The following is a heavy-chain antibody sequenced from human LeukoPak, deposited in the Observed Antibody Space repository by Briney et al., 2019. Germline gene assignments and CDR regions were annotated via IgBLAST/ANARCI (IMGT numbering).Heavy chain of an antibody. D-gene: IGHD3-22*01. CDR3: ARDRYYYDSSGYYLFDY. J-gene: IGHJ4*02. Sequence: ASETLSLTCTVSGGSISSYYWSWIRQPPGKGLEWIGYIYYSGSTNYNPSLKSRVTISVDTSKNQFSLKLSSVTAADTAVYYCARDRYYYDSSGYYLFDYWGQGTLVTVSS. CDR2: IYYSGST. V-gene: IGHV4-59*12. CDR1: GGSISSYY.